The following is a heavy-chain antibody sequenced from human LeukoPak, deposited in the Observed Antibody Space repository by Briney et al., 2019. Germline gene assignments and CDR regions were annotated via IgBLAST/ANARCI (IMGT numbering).Heavy chain of an antibody. Sequence: GASVKVSCKASGYTFTSYGISWVRQAPGQGLEWMGWISAYNGNTNYAQKLQGRVTITADKSTSTAYMELSSPRSEDTAVYYCARGDVDIVPTIDFDYWGQGTLVTVSS. J-gene: IGHJ4*02. D-gene: IGHD5-12*01. CDR3: ARGDVDIVPTIDFDY. V-gene: IGHV1-18*01. CDR1: GYTFTSYG. CDR2: ISAYNGNT.